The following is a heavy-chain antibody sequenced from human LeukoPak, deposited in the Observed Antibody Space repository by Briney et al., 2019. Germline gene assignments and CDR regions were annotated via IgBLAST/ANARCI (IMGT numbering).Heavy chain of an antibody. D-gene: IGHD6-13*01. CDR2: ISGSGGST. Sequence: GGSLRLSCAASGFTVSSNYMSWVRQAPGKGLEWVSAISGSGGSTYYADSVKGRFTISRDNSKNTLYLQMNSLRAEDTAVYYCAKERYSSRDFDYWGQGTLVTVSS. V-gene: IGHV3-23*01. J-gene: IGHJ4*02. CDR1: GFTVSSNY. CDR3: AKERYSSRDFDY.